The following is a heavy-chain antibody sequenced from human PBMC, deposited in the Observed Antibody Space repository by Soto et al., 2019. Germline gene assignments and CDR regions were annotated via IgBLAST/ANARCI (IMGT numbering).Heavy chain of an antibody. CDR2: FDPEDGET. V-gene: IGHV1-24*01. CDR1: GYTLTELS. J-gene: IGHJ4*02. CDR3: ATSYIRRPLFIAAAGTMDY. D-gene: IGHD6-13*01. Sequence: ASVKVSCKVSGYTLTELSMHWVRQAPGKGLEWMGGFDPEDGETIYAQKFQGRVTMTEDTSTDTAYMELSSLRSEDTAVYYCATSYIRRPLFIAAAGTMDYWGQGTLVTVSS.